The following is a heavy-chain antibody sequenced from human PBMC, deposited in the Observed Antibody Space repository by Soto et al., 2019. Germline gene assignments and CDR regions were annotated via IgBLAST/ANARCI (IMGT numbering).Heavy chain of an antibody. CDR3: ARHGTGIAVDYYGMDV. D-gene: IGHD1-1*01. CDR1: GYSFTSYW. V-gene: IGHV5-51*01. Sequence: GESLKISCKGSGYSFTSYWIGWVRQMPGKGLEWMGIIYPGDSDTRYGPSFQGQVTISADKSISTAYLQWSSLKASDTAMYYCARHGTGIAVDYYGMDVWGQGTTVTVSS. CDR2: IYPGDSDT. J-gene: IGHJ6*02.